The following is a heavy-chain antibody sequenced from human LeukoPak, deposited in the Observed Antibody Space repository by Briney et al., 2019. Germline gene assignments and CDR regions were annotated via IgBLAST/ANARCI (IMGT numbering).Heavy chain of an antibody. CDR3: ASSHPY. CDR1: GGSFSGYY. J-gene: IGHJ4*02. Sequence: SETLSLTCAVYGGSFSGYYWSWIRQPPGKGPEWIGEINHSGSTNYNPSLKSRVTISVDTSKNQFSLKLSSVTAADTAVYYCASSHPYWGQGTLATVSS. CDR2: INHSGST. V-gene: IGHV4-34*01.